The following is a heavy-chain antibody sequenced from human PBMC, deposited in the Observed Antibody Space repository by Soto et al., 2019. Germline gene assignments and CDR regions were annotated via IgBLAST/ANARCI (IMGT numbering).Heavy chain of an antibody. V-gene: IGHV3-33*08. CDR2: IWYDGSNK. CDR1: GFTFSSYG. CDR3: ARDGYSSSWYLINWFDP. J-gene: IGHJ5*02. Sequence: PGGSLRLSCAASGFTFSSYGMHRVRQAPGKGLEWVAVIWYDGSNKYYADSVKGRFTISRDNSKNTLYLQMNSLRAEDTAVYYCARDGYSSSWYLINWFDPWGQGTLVTVSS. D-gene: IGHD6-13*01.